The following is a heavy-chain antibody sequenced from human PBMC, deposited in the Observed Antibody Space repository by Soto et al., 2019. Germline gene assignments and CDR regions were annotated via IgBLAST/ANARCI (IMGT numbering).Heavy chain of an antibody. CDR3: AKVNIEGELRPYYMDV. CDR1: GFTFDDYA. V-gene: IGHV3-9*01. Sequence: PGGSLRLSCAASGFTFDDYAMHWVRQAPGKGLEWVSGISWNSGSIGYADSVKGRFTISRDNAKNSLYLQMNSLRAEDTALYYCAKVNIEGELRPYYMDVWGKGTTVTVSS. CDR2: ISWNSGSI. D-gene: IGHD3-10*01. J-gene: IGHJ6*03.